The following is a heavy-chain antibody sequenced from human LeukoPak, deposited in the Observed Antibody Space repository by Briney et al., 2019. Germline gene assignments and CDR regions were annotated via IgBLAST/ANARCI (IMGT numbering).Heavy chain of an antibody. CDR1: GGSFSGYY. V-gene: IGHV4-34*01. D-gene: IGHD3-3*01. CDR3: ARSTYYDFWSGYSFWFDP. CDR2: INHSGST. J-gene: IGHJ5*02. Sequence: KTSETLSLTCAVYGGSFSGYYWSWIRQPPGKGLEWIGEINHSGSTNYNPSLKSRVTISVDTSKNQFSLKLSSVTAADTAVYYCARSTYYDFWSGYSFWFDPWGQGTLVTVSS.